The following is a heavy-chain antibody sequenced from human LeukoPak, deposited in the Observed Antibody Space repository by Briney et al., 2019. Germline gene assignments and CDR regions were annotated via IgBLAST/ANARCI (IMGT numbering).Heavy chain of an antibody. V-gene: IGHV3-74*01. D-gene: IGHD3-10*01. CDR1: GFTFSTYW. CDR2: IIGDGSTT. J-gene: IGHJ3*02. Sequence: PGGSLRLSCATSGFTFSTYWMHWVRQAPGKGLVWVSRIIGDGSTTTYADSVKGRFTISRDNAKNTLYLQMNSLRAEDTAVYYCARDKAYYGSGSYLSDAFDIWGQGTMVTVSS. CDR3: ARDKAYYGSGSYLSDAFDI.